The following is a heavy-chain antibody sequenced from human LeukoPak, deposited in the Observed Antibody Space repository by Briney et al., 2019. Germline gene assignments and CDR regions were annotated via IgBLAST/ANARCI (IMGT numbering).Heavy chain of an antibody. CDR3: ARVVVAATRWFDP. CDR2: IYYSGST. Sequence: SETLSLTCAVSGGSISIGRYYWGWIRQPPGKGLEWIGSIYYSGSTYYNPSLKSRVTISVDTSKNQFSLKLSSVTAADTAVYYCARVVVAATRWFDPWGQGTLVTVSS. D-gene: IGHD2-15*01. CDR1: GGSISIGRYY. J-gene: IGHJ5*02. V-gene: IGHV4-39*01.